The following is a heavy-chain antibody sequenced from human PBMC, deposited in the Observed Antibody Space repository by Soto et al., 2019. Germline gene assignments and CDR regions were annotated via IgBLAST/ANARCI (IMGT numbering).Heavy chain of an antibody. CDR1: GVTGSSSH. Sequence: SLRVSCAASGVTGSSSHMSRVRQAPGKGLEWVSVIYSGGSTYYAVSVRGRFSISRDNSSNTVYVQMNSLRAEDTAFYYWGSSFYSWGLTCHYWGREPLVT. V-gene: IGHV3-53*01. D-gene: IGHD1-26*01. J-gene: IGHJ4*02. CDR2: IYSGGST. CDR3: GSSFYSWGLTCHY.